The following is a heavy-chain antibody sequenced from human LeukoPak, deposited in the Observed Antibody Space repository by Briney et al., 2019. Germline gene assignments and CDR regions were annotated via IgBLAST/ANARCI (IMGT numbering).Heavy chain of an antibody. V-gene: IGHV7-4-1*02. CDR2: INTNTGNP. CDR1: GYTFTSYA. D-gene: IGHD1-26*01. Sequence: ASVKVSCKASGYTFTSYAMNWVRQAPGQGLEWMGWINTNTGNPTYAQGFTGRFVFSLDTSVSTAYLQISSLKAEDTAVYYCARGAWELLDYYYYYMDVWGKGTTVTVSS. J-gene: IGHJ6*03. CDR3: ARGAWELLDYYYYYMDV.